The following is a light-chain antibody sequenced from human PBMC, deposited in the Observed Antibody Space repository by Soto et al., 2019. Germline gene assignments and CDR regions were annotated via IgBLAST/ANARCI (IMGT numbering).Light chain of an antibody. CDR2: GVS. CDR3: QPYGDSSCT. V-gene: IGKV3-20*01. J-gene: IGKJ1*01. Sequence: ELVLTQSPVALSLSSGERATLSCRASQSVSSTLLTWYQQKPGQAPRLLIYGVSSRATGIPDRFSGSGSGTDFTLTISSVEPEDFAVYFCQPYGDSSCTFGQGSRVEIK. CDR1: QSVSSTL.